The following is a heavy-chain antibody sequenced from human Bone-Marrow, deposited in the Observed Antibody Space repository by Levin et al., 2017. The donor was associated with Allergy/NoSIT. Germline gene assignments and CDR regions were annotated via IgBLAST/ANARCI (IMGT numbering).Heavy chain of an antibody. V-gene: IGHV1-18*01. Sequence: ASVKVSCKASGYTFTSYGISWVRQAPGQGLEWMGWISAYNGNTNYAQKLQGRVTMTTDTSTSTAYMELRSLRSDDTAVYYCARDRFGGLTRYNWFDPWGQGTLVTVSS. CDR1: GYTFTSYG. CDR3: ARDRFGGLTRYNWFDP. D-gene: IGHD3-10*01. J-gene: IGHJ5*02. CDR2: ISAYNGNT.